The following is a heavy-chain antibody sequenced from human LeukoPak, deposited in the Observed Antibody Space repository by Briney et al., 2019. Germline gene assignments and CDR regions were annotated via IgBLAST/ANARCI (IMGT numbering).Heavy chain of an antibody. CDR1: GGSISSGSYH. CDR3: ARDLGDYGDYYFDY. Sequence: SQTLSLTCTVSGGSISSGSYHWSWIRQPAGKGLEWIGRIYTSGSTNYNPSLKSRVTISVDTSKNQFSLKLSSVTAADTAVYYCARDLGDYGDYYFDYWGQGTLVTVSS. J-gene: IGHJ4*02. CDR2: IYTSGST. D-gene: IGHD4-17*01. V-gene: IGHV4-61*02.